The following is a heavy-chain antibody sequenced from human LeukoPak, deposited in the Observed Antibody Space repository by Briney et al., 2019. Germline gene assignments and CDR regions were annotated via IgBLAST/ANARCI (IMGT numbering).Heavy chain of an antibody. CDR2: IYTSGST. D-gene: IGHD6-19*01. Sequence: SETLSLTCTVSGGSISTYYWGWIRQPAGKGLEWIGRIYTSGSTNYNPSLKSRLTMSVDTSKNQFSLKLNSVTAADTAVYFCARDSSRSGYYDFWGQGTLATVSS. CDR1: GGSISTYY. J-gene: IGHJ4*02. V-gene: IGHV4-4*07. CDR3: ARDSSRSGYYDF.